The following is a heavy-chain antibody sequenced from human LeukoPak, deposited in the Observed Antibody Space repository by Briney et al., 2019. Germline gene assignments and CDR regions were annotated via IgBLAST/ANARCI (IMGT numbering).Heavy chain of an antibody. J-gene: IGHJ4*02. CDR1: QFTFSNHG. V-gene: IGHV3-33*01. Sequence: GGSLRLSCAASQFTFSNHGMHGVRQAPGKGLEWVAVIWYDGSNKYYADSVKGRFTISRDNSQNTLYLQMNSLRAEDTAVYYCARDRGVSYFDHWGQGTQVTVSS. D-gene: IGHD3-10*01. CDR3: ARDRGVSYFDH. CDR2: IWYDGSNK.